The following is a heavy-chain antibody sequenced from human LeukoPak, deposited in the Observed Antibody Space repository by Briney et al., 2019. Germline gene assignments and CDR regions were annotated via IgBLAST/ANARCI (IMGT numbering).Heavy chain of an antibody. Sequence: ASVKVSCKASGGTFSSYAISWVRQAPGQGLEWMGIINPSGGSTSYAQKFQGRVTMTRDTSTSTVYMELSSLRSEDTAVYYCAGRLGSNWFDPWGQGTLVTVSS. J-gene: IGHJ5*02. CDR2: INPSGGST. D-gene: IGHD1-26*01. CDR3: AGRLGSNWFDP. V-gene: IGHV1-46*01. CDR1: GGTFSSYA.